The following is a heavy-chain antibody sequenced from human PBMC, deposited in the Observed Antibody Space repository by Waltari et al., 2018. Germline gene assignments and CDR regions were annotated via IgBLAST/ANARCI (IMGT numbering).Heavy chain of an antibody. D-gene: IGHD6-6*01. CDR2: ISWNSGSI. CDR1: GFTFDDYA. CDR3: AKDMSSSPAYFDY. V-gene: IGHV3-9*01. J-gene: IGHJ4*02. Sequence: EVQLVESGGGLVQPGRSLRLSCAASGFTFDDYAMLWVRQAPGKGLEWVSGISWNSGSIGYADSVKGRFTISRDNAKNSLYLQMNSLRAEDTALYYCAKDMSSSPAYFDYWGQGTLVTVSS.